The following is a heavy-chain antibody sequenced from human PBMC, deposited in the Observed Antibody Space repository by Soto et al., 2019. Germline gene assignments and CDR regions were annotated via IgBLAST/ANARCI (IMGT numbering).Heavy chain of an antibody. Sequence: SETLSLTCVVSGGSLSDYFWSWIRQPPGMALEWIGEINHLGSINYNPSIKSRVTMSVDTSKNQFSLTLNSVTAADTATYYCARGGISHWAYFYYMDVWDRGTTVTVSS. CDR3: ARGGISHWAYFYYMDV. CDR2: INHLGSI. V-gene: IGHV4-34*01. D-gene: IGHD2-21*01. CDR1: GGSLSDYF. J-gene: IGHJ6*03.